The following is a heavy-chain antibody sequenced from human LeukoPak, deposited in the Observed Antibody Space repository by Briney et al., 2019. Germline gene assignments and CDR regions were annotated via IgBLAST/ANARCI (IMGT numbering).Heavy chain of an antibody. V-gene: IGHV3-48*03. CDR3: ARFRSGGRIDY. CDR1: GFTFSSYE. D-gene: IGHD3-10*01. J-gene: IGHJ4*02. CDR2: ISSSGSTI. Sequence: GGSLRLSCAASGFTFSSYEMNWVRQAPGQGLEWVSYISSSGSTIYYADSVKGRFTISRDNAKNSLYLQMNSLRAEDTAVYYCARFRSGGRIDYWGQGTLVTVPS.